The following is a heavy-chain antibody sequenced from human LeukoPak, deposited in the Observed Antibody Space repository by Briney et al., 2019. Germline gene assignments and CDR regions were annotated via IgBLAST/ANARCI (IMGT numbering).Heavy chain of an antibody. CDR2: IYYSGST. Sequence: PSETLSLTCTVSGGSISSSSYYWGWIRQPPGKGLEWIGSIYYSGSTYYNPSLKSRVTISVDTSKNQFSLKLSSVTAADTAVYYCARLPRDSSGWYWFDPWGQGTLVTVSS. CDR1: GGSISSSSYY. CDR3: ARLPRDSSGWYWFDP. J-gene: IGHJ5*02. V-gene: IGHV4-39*01. D-gene: IGHD6-19*01.